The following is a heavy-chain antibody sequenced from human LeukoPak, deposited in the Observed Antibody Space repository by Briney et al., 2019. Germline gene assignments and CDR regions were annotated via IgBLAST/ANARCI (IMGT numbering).Heavy chain of an antibody. CDR3: AREGPGEGFVATIFYYYYYMDV. CDR2: INPNSGGT. D-gene: IGHD5-12*01. J-gene: IGHJ6*03. V-gene: IGHV1-2*02. Sequence: ASVKVSCKASGYAFTGYYMHWVRQAPGQGLEWMGWINPNSGGTNYAQKFQGRVTMTRDTPISTAYMELSRLRSDDTAVYYCAREGPGEGFVATIFYYYYYMDVWGKGTTVTVSS. CDR1: GYAFTGYY.